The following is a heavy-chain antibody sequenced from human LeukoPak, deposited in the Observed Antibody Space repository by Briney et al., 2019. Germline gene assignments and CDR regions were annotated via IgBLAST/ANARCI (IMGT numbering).Heavy chain of an antibody. D-gene: IGHD2-2*01. CDR1: GFTFSSYS. CDR3: AKDQYCSSNSCLDFDY. CDR2: ISSSSSYI. Sequence: GGSLRLSCAASGFTFSSYSMNWVRQAPGKGLEWVSSISSSSSYIYYADSVKGRFTISRDNSKNTLYLQMDSLRAEDTAVYYCAKDQYCSSNSCLDFDYWGQGTLVTVSS. J-gene: IGHJ4*02. V-gene: IGHV3-21*04.